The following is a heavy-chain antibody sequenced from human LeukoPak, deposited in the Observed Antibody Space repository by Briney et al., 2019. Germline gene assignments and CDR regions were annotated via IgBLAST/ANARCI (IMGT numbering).Heavy chain of an antibody. V-gene: IGHV4-39*07. J-gene: IGHJ4*02. CDR1: GGSITNTNDY. CDR2: IFYNGSP. Sequence: PSETLSLTCTASGGSITNTNDYWGWVRQSPGRGLEWLGNIFYNGSPYYNPSLKSRVAISVDTSKNHFSLTLNAVTAADTAVYYCASNTGTVFDYWGQGALVTVSS. CDR3: ASNTGTVFDY. D-gene: IGHD7-27*01.